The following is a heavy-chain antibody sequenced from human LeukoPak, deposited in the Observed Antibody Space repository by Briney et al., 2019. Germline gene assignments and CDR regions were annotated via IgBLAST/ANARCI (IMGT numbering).Heavy chain of an antibody. D-gene: IGHD3-16*02. CDR1: GYTFTSYG. V-gene: IGHV1-18*01. CDR3: ARPYYDYVWGSYRSFDY. CDR2: ISAYNGNT. Sequence: GASVKVSCKASGYTFTSYGISWVRQAPGQGLEWMGWISAYNGNTNYAQKFQGRVTMTRDTSISTAYMELSRLRSDDTAVYYCARPYYDYVWGSYRSFDYWGQGTLVTVSS. J-gene: IGHJ4*02.